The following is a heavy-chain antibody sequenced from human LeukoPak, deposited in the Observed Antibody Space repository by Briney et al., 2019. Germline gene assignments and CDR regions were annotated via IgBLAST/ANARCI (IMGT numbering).Heavy chain of an antibody. J-gene: IGHJ4*02. D-gene: IGHD3-22*01. CDR3: ARDEPPYYYDSGGYGFY. Sequence: ASVKVSCKASGGTFSSYAISWVRQAPGQGLEWMGWISAYNGDTNYAQKLQGRVTMTTDTSTSTAYMELRSLRSDDTAVYYCARDEPPYYYDSGGYGFYWGQGTLVTVSS. V-gene: IGHV1-18*01. CDR1: GGTFSSYA. CDR2: ISAYNGDT.